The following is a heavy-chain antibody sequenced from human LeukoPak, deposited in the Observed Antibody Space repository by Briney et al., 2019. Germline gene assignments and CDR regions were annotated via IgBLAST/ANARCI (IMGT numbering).Heavy chain of an antibody. Sequence: GGSLRLSCAASGFTFSSYGMHWVRQAPGKGLEWVAFIRYGGSNKYYADSVKGRFTISRDNSKNTLYLQMNSLRAEDTAVYYCAKPYSSGWYGEDAFDIWGQGTMVTVSS. CDR2: IRYGGSNK. D-gene: IGHD6-19*01. J-gene: IGHJ3*02. CDR3: AKPYSSGWYGEDAFDI. CDR1: GFTFSSYG. V-gene: IGHV3-30*02.